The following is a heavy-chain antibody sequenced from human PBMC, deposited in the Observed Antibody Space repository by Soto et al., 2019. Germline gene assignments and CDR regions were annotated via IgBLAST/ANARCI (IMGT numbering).Heavy chain of an antibody. V-gene: IGHV4-34*01. CDR3: ARVSNKRWLQFRFDP. Sequence: SETLSLTCAVYGGSFSGYYWSWIRQPPGKGLEWIGEINHSGGTNYNPSLKSRVTISVDTSKNQFSLKLSSVTAADTAVYYCARVSNKRWLQFRFDPWRQGTLVTVYS. CDR1: GGSFSGYY. J-gene: IGHJ5*02. CDR2: INHSGGT. D-gene: IGHD5-12*01.